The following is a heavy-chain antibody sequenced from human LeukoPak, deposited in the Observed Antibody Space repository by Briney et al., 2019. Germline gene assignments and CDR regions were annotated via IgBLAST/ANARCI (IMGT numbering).Heavy chain of an antibody. CDR1: GGTFSSYA. Sequence: SVKVSCKASGGTFSSYAISWVRQAPGQGLEWMGGIIPIFGTANYAQKFQGRVTITADESTSTAYMELSGLRSEDTAVYYCARHWNYYDSSGYYFPWFDPWGQGTLVTVSS. CDR2: IIPIFGTA. CDR3: ARHWNYYDSSGYYFPWFDP. J-gene: IGHJ5*02. V-gene: IGHV1-69*01. D-gene: IGHD3-22*01.